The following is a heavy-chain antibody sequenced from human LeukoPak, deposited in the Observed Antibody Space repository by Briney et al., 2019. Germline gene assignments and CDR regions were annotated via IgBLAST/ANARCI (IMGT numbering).Heavy chain of an antibody. J-gene: IGHJ6*02. CDR1: GYTLTELS. Sequence: GASVKVSCKVSGYTLTELSMHWARQAPGKGLEWMGGFDPEDGETIYAQKFQGRVTMTEDTSTDTAYMELSSLRSEDTAVYYCATGIPPSRYYYYYGMDVWGQGTTVTVSS. CDR2: FDPEDGET. D-gene: IGHD1-14*01. CDR3: ATGIPPSRYYYYYGMDV. V-gene: IGHV1-24*01.